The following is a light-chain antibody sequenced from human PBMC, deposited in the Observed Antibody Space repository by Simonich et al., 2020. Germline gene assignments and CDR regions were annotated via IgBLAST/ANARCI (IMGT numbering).Light chain of an antibody. Sequence: NFMLTQPHSVSESPGKTVTISCTRSSGSIARNYVQWYQQRPGSAPTTVIYEDNQRPSGVPDRFSGSIDSSSNSASLTISGLKTEDEADDYCQSYDSSNRVFGGGTKLTVL. CDR2: EDN. J-gene: IGLJ3*02. CDR3: QSYDSSNRV. V-gene: IGLV6-57*03. CDR1: SGSIARNY.